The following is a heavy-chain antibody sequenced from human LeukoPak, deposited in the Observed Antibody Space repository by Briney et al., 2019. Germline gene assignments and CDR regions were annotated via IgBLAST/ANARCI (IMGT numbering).Heavy chain of an antibody. CDR3: ARADWDTAMIDY. CDR1: GFTFSSYS. Sequence: GGSLRLSCAASGFTFSSYSMNWVRQAPGKGLEWVSSISSSSYIYYADSVKGRFTISRDNAKNSLYLQMNSLRAEDTAVYYCARADWDTAMIDYWGQGTLITVSS. V-gene: IGHV3-21*01. CDR2: ISSSSYI. J-gene: IGHJ4*02. D-gene: IGHD5-18*01.